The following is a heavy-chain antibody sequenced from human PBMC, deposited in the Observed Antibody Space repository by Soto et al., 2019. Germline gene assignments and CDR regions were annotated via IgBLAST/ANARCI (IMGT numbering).Heavy chain of an antibody. CDR3: ARLGGYSKAFDQ. CDR2: IYYSGST. J-gene: IGHJ4*02. Sequence: ETLSLTCTVSGGSISSYYGGWFRQPPGKGLEWIGYIYYSGSTTYHPSLKSRVTISVDTSKNHFPLTLPSVTAADTAFYYCARLGGYSKAFDQWGQGSLVTVSS. D-gene: IGHD3-22*01. CDR1: GGSISSYY. V-gene: IGHV4-59*08.